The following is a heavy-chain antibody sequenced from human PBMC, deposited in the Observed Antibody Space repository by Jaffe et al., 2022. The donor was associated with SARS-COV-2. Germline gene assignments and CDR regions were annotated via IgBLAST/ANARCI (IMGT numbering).Heavy chain of an antibody. CDR3: ARFLSIYSLDS. Sequence: QVTLKESGPTLVKPTQTLTLTCTFSGFSLNTSGVGMGWIRQPPGKALEWLALVYWDDGKRYSPSLKSRLTIARETSKNQVVLTLTNMHPVDTGTYYCARFLSIYSLDSWGQGTLVRVSS. D-gene: IGHD2-15*01. CDR1: GFSLNTSGVG. CDR2: VYWDDGK. V-gene: IGHV2-5*02. J-gene: IGHJ4*02.